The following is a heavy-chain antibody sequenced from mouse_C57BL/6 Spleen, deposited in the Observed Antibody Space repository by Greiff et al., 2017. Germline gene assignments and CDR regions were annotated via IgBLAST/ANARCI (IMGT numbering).Heavy chain of an antibody. D-gene: IGHD3-2*02. CDR1: GFTFSSYA. CDR3: ARDRGGTAQATFAY. J-gene: IGHJ3*01. Sequence: EVMLVESGGGLVKPGGSLKLSCAASGFTFSSYAMSWVRQTPEKRLEWVATISDGGSYTYYPDNVKGRFTISRDNAKNNLYLQMSHLKSEDTAMYYCARDRGGTAQATFAYWGQGTLVTVSA. V-gene: IGHV5-4*01. CDR2: ISDGGSYT.